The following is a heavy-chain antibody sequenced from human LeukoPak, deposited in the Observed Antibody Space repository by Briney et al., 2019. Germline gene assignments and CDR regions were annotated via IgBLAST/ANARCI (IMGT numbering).Heavy chain of an antibody. Sequence: PGGSLRLSCAASGFTFSSYSMNWVRQAPGKGLEWVSSISSSSSYIYYADSVKGRFTISRDNAKNSLYLQMNSLRAEDTAVYYCARSGRHTDLLLWFGELRLDYWGQGTLVTVSS. CDR3: ARSGRHTDLLLWFGELRLDY. V-gene: IGHV3-21*01. D-gene: IGHD3-10*01. CDR2: ISSSSSYI. CDR1: GFTFSSYS. J-gene: IGHJ4*02.